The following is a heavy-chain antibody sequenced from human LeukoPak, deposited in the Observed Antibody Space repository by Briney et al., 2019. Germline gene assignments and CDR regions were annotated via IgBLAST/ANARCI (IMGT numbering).Heavy chain of an antibody. CDR2: IYYSGST. CDR1: GGSLSSSSYY. D-gene: IGHD5-18*01. J-gene: IGHJ4*02. Sequence: PSETLSLTCTVSGGSLSSSSYYWGWIRQPPGKGLEWIGSIYYSGSTYYNPSLKSRVTISVDTSKNQFSLKLSSVTAADTAVYYCGRTAMVPFDYWGQGTLVTVSS. V-gene: IGHV4-39*07. CDR3: GRTAMVPFDY.